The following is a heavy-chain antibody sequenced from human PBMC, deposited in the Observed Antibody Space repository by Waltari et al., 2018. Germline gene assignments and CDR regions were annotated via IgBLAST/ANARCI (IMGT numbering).Heavy chain of an antibody. CDR3: ATLGAYLGAFEV. CDR2: IYAVGGW. D-gene: IGHD3-16*01. Sequence: EVQLVETGGALIHPGGSLRLSCAASEFIVRNNYMAGVRQAPGKGLEWVSVIYAVGGWDSADSVRGRFTISRDNSKNTLYLEMNALRPDDTAVYYCATLGAYLGAFEVWGRGTMVTVSS. V-gene: IGHV3-53*02. J-gene: IGHJ3*01. CDR1: EFIVRNNY.